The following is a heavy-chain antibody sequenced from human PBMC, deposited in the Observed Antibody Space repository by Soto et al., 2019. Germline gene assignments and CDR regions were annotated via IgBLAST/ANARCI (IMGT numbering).Heavy chain of an antibody. V-gene: IGHV3-30*18. D-gene: IGHD3-10*01. J-gene: IGHJ4*02. CDR1: GFTFSSYG. CDR2: ISYDGSNK. Sequence: QVQLVESGGGVVQPGRSLRLSCAASGFTFSSYGMHWVRQAPGKGLEWVAVISYDGSNKYYADSVKGRFTISRDNANNPLYQQMNSLRAEDTGVYYGAKYGSRSPYDYCGQGTLVNVSS. CDR3: AKYGSRSPYDY.